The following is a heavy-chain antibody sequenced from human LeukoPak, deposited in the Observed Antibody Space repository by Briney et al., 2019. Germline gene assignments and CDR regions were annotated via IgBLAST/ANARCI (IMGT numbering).Heavy chain of an antibody. CDR1: GGSISSNNW. CDR2: IYHSGSP. V-gene: IGHV4-4*02. CDR3: ARVNINNWHSCDY. J-gene: IGHJ4*02. D-gene: IGHD1-1*01. Sequence: SETLSLTCAVSGGSISSNNWWGWVRQPPGKGLGWIGEIYHSGSPNYNPSLKSRVTISVDKSRNHFSLNLSSVTAADTAVYYCARVNINNWHSCDYWGQGTLVTVSS.